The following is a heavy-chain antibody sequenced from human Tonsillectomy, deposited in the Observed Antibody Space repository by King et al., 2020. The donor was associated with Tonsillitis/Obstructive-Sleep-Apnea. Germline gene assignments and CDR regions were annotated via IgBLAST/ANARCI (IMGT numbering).Heavy chain of an antibody. V-gene: IGHV4-39*01. CDR2: IYYSGST. CDR3: ARPQYYDFWGGSGGGWFDP. Sequence: VQLQESGPGLVKPSETLSLTCTVSGGSISSSSYYWGWIRQPPGKGLEWIGSIYYSGSTYYNPSLKSRVTISVDTSKNQFSLKLSSVTAADTAVYYCARPQYYDFWGGSGGGWFDPWGQGTLVTVSS. CDR1: GGSISSSSYY. D-gene: IGHD3-3*01. J-gene: IGHJ5*02.